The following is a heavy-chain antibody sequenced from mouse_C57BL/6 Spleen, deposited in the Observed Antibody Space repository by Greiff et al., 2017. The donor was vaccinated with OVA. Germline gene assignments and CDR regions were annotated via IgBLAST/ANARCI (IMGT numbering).Heavy chain of an antibody. V-gene: IGHV1-9*01. J-gene: IGHJ3*01. CDR3: AREGINYYGSSYAY. CDR1: GYTFTGYW. D-gene: IGHD1-1*01. Sequence: QVQLQQSGAELLKPGASVKLSCKATGYTFTGYWIEWVKQRPGHGLEWIGEILPGSGSTNYNEKFKGKATFTADTSSNTAYMQLSSLTTEDSAIYYCAREGINYYGSSYAYWGQGTLVTVSA. CDR2: ILPGSGST.